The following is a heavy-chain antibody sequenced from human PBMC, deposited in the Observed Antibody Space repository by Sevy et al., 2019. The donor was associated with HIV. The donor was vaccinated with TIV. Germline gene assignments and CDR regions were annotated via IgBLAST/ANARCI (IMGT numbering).Heavy chain of an antibody. CDR3: ANGEYYFDY. Sequence: GGSLRLSCAASGFTFRTYGMQWVRQAPGKGLEWVAFIRYDGSDKNYADSVKGRLTIPRDNTKNMLFLHMNSLRADETAVYYWANGEYYFDYWGQGTLVTVSS. D-gene: IGHD7-27*01. CDR1: GFTFRTYG. V-gene: IGHV3-30*02. J-gene: IGHJ4*02. CDR2: IRYDGSDK.